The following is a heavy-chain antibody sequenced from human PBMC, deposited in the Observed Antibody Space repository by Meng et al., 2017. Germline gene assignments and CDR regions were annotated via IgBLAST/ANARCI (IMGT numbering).Heavy chain of an antibody. Sequence: QPQPGGAGLLKPSETLSLTCAVYGGSFSGYYWSWIRQPPGKGLEWIGEINHSGSTNYNPSLKSRVTISVDTSKNQFSLKLSSVTAADTAVYYCARDTVEAYCGGDCCPLGYWGQGTLVTVSS. D-gene: IGHD2-21*02. J-gene: IGHJ4*02. CDR2: INHSGST. CDR3: ARDTVEAYCGGDCCPLGY. CDR1: GGSFSGYY. V-gene: IGHV4-34*01.